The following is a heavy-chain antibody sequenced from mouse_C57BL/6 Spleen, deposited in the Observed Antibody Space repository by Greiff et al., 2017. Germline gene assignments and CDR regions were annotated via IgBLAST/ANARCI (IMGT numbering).Heavy chain of an antibody. CDR3: ARSRYYEVDY. Sequence: VQLQQPGAELVMPGASVKLSCKASGYTFTSYWMHWVKQRPGQGLEWIGEIDPSDSYTNYNQKFKGKSTLTVDKSSSTAYMQLSSLTSEDSAVYYCARSRYYEVDYWGQGTTLTVSS. V-gene: IGHV1-69*01. D-gene: IGHD1-1*01. CDR1: GYTFTSYW. CDR2: IDPSDSYT. J-gene: IGHJ2*01.